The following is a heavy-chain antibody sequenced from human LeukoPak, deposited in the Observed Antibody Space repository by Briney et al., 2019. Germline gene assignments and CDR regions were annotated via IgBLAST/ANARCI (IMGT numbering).Heavy chain of an antibody. Sequence: GGSLRLSCAASGFTLRSYAMSWVRQAPGKGLEWVSAISGSGGNTYYADSVKGRFTISRDNSKNTVYLQMNSLRAEDTAVYYCAKDGDLDYGDPFDYWGQGTLVTVSS. J-gene: IGHJ4*02. V-gene: IGHV3-23*01. CDR1: GFTLRSYA. CDR2: ISGSGGNT. CDR3: AKDGDLDYGDPFDY. D-gene: IGHD4-17*01.